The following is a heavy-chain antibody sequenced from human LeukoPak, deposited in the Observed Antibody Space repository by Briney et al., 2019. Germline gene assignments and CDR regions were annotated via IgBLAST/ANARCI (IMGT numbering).Heavy chain of an antibody. V-gene: IGHV3-30*18. CDR3: AKDLRWFGFFDY. J-gene: IGHJ4*02. Sequence: GGSLGLSCAASGFTFSSYGMHWVRQAPGKGLEWVAVISYDGSNKYYADSVKGRFTISRDNSKNTLYLQMNSLRAEDTAVYYCAKDLRWFGFFDYWGQGTLVTVSS. CDR1: GFTFSSYG. CDR2: ISYDGSNK. D-gene: IGHD3-10*01.